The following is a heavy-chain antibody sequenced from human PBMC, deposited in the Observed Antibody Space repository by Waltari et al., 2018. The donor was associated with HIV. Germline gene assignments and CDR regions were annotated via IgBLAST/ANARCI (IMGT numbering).Heavy chain of an antibody. CDR2: IYYSGST. Sequence: QVQLQESGPGLVKPSETLSLTCTVSGGSTTSYYWSWIQQPPGKGLEWIGYIYYSGSTNYNPSLKSRVTISVDTSKNQFSLNVTSVTAADTAVYYCARGPTRYYFDNWGQGTLVTVSS. D-gene: IGHD2-2*01. V-gene: IGHV4-59*01. CDR1: GGSTTSYY. CDR3: ARGPTRYYFDN. J-gene: IGHJ4*02.